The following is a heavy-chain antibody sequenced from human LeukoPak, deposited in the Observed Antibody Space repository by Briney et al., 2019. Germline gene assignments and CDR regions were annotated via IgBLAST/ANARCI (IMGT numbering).Heavy chain of an antibody. CDR2: ISSSGTAR. J-gene: IGHJ2*01. CDR1: GFTFSSYE. V-gene: IGHV3-48*03. CDR3: ARSHLLWFGESYRNWYFDL. Sequence: GGSLRLSCAASGFTFSSYEMNWVRQAPGKGLEWLSYISSSGTARYYADSVRGRFTISRDNANNSLYLQMNSLRVEDTAFYYCARSHLLWFGESYRNWYFDLWGRGTLVTVSS. D-gene: IGHD3-10*01.